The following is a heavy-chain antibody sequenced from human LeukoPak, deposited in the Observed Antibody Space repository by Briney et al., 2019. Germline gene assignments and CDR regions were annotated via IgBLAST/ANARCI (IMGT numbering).Heavy chain of an antibody. V-gene: IGHV1-2*02. Sequence: VASVKVSCKASGYTFTAYYIHWVRQAPGQGLDGMGWISPNSGGTDYAQKFQGRVTMTRDTSISTAYMELSRLTSDDTAVYYCGRETGAWYFDLWGRGTLVTVSS. D-gene: IGHD7-27*01. CDR3: GRETGAWYFDL. CDR2: ISPNSGGT. J-gene: IGHJ2*01. CDR1: GYTFTAYY.